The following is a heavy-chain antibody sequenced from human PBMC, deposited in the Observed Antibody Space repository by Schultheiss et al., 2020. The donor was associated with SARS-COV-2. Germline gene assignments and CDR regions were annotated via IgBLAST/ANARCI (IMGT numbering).Heavy chain of an antibody. CDR2: IKNDGSNK. J-gene: IGHJ6*02. CDR1: GFTFSSYG. CDR3: AKSYNYIAGYYYGMDV. Sequence: GGSLRLSCAASGFTFSSYGMNWVRQAPGKGLEWVAVIKNDGSNKYYDDSVKGRFTISSDNYKNTLYLQMNSMRAEDTAVYYCAKSYNYIAGYYYGMDVWGQGTTVTVSS. D-gene: IGHD1-1*01. V-gene: IGHV3-30*02.